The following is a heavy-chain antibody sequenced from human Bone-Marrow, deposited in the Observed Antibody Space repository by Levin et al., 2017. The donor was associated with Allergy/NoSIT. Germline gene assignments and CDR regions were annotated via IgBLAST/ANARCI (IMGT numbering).Heavy chain of an antibody. CDR1: GGSISSYY. CDR3: ARHTRLAGSYYNHFDAFDI. CDR2: IYYSGST. J-gene: IGHJ3*02. V-gene: IGHV4-59*08. D-gene: IGHD3-10*01. Sequence: PSQTLSLTCTVSGGSISSYYWSWIRQPPGKGLEWIGYIYYSGSTNYNPSLKSRVTISVDTSKNQFSLKLSSVTAADTAVYYCARHTRLAGSYYNHFDAFDIWGQGTMVTVSS.